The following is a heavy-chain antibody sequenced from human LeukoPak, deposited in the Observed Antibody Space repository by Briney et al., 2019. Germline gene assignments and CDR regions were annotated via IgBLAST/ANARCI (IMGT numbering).Heavy chain of an antibody. CDR2: IYYSGST. CDR3: ARVGPYYYDSSGYYREWYFDL. J-gene: IGHJ2*01. D-gene: IGHD3-22*01. Sequence: SETLSLTCTVSGGSISSYYWSWIRQPPGKGLEWIGYIYYSGSTNYNPSLKSRVTISVDTSKNQFPLKLSSVTAADTAVYYCARVGPYYYDSSGYYREWYFDLWGRGTLVTVSS. CDR1: GGSISSYY. V-gene: IGHV4-59*01.